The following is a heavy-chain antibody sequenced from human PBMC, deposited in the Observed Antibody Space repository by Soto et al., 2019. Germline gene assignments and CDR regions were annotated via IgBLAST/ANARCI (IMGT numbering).Heavy chain of an antibody. CDR2: IYSGGST. CDR1: GFTVSSNY. CDR3: ARPAYYDFWSGYPETGYYMDV. Sequence: EVQLVESGGGLVQPGGSLRLSCAASGFTVSSNYMSWVRQAPGKGLEWVSVIYSGGSTYYADSVKGRFTISRDNSKNTLYIQMNSLRAEDTAVYYCARPAYYDFWSGYPETGYYMDVWGKGTTVTVSS. J-gene: IGHJ6*03. V-gene: IGHV3-66*01. D-gene: IGHD3-3*01.